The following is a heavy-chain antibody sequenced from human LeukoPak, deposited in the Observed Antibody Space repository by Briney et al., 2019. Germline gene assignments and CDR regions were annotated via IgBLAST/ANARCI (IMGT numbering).Heavy chain of an antibody. CDR3: AREGSGSDY. CDR2: LSYSGST. CDR1: GGSISNSYY. V-gene: IGHV4-39*07. J-gene: IGHJ4*02. Sequence: PSETLSLTCTVSGGSISNSYYWGWIRQPPGKGLEWIGTLSYSGSTYYNPSLKSRVTISVDTSKNQFSLKLSSVTAADTAVYYCAREGSGSDYWGQGTLVTVSS. D-gene: IGHD3-22*01.